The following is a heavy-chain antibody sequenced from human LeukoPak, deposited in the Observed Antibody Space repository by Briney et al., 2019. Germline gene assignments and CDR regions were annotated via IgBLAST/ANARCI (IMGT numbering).Heavy chain of an antibody. CDR3: AGYSSGWFGAFHI. J-gene: IGHJ3*02. CDR2: INYNGVIT. D-gene: IGHD6-19*01. CDR1: EFTFSSYV. V-gene: IGHV3-23*01. Sequence: GGSLRLSCAASEFTFSSYVMYWVRQAPGKGLEWVAAINYNGVITDYADSVRGRFTISRDNAKNSLYLQMNSLRAEDTAVYYCAGYSSGWFGAFHIWGQGTMVTVSS.